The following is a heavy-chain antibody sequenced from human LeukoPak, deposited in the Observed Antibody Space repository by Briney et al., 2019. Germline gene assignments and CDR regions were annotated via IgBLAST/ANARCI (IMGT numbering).Heavy chain of an antibody. V-gene: IGHV3-43*02. J-gene: IGHJ4*02. CDR1: GPPIADFA. Sequence: GRSLRLSCVASGPPIADFAMHWVRQAPGKGLERVSLISGAGVSTFYADSVKGRFSISRDNSKNSLSLEMNSLRTEDTAMYYCARESGKFDYWGQGTLVAVSS. CDR2: ISGAGVST. CDR3: ARESGKFDY.